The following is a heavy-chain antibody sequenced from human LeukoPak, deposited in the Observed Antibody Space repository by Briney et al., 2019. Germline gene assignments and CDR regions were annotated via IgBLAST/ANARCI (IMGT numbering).Heavy chain of an antibody. V-gene: IGHV4-59*01. D-gene: IGHD1-1*01. CDR3: ATVAPSGNWFDP. CDR2: IYYSGST. J-gene: IGHJ5*02. Sequence: LETLSLTCTVSGGSISSDYWSWIRQPPGKGLEWIGYIYYSGSTNYNPSLKSRVTISIDTSKNQFSLILSSVTAADTAVYYCATVAPSGNWFDPWGQGTLVTISS. CDR1: GGSISSDY.